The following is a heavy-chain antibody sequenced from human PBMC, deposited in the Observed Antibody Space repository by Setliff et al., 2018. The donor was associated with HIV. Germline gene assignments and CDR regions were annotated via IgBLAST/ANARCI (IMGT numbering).Heavy chain of an antibody. CDR3: ARDTMVTTPFDY. CDR2: INTNTGNP. CDR1: GYTFTSYA. J-gene: IGHJ4*03. D-gene: IGHD4-17*01. Sequence: ASVKVSCKASGYTFTSYAMNWVRQAPGQGLEWMGWINTNTGNPTYAQGFTGRFVFSLDTSVSTAYLQISSLKADDTAIYYCARDTMVTTPFDYWVPETLLVTVSS. V-gene: IGHV7-4-1*02.